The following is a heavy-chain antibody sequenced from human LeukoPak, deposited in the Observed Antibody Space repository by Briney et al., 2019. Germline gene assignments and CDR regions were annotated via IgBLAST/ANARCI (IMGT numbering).Heavy chain of an antibody. Sequence: GGSLRLSCAASGFTFSSYGMHWVRQAPGKGLEWVAVIWYDGSNKYYADSVKGRLTISRDNSKNTLYLQMNSLRAEDTAVYYCARDRSSGWYVGGFQHWGQGTLVTVSS. CDR3: ARDRSSGWYVGGFQH. J-gene: IGHJ1*01. CDR1: GFTFSSYG. D-gene: IGHD6-19*01. CDR2: IWYDGSNK. V-gene: IGHV3-33*01.